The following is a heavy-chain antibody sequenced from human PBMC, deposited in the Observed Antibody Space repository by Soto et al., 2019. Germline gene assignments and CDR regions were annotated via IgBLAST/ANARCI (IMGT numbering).Heavy chain of an antibody. J-gene: IGHJ5*02. V-gene: IGHV4-39*01. CDR2: IYYSGST. CDR3: ATQEVGGTYVYTFDP. Sequence: PSETLPLTCTVSGGSITSSIYYWGWIRQPPGKGLEWIGSIYYSGSTYYNPSLKSRVTISVDTSKNQFSLKLSSVTAADTAVYYCATQEVGGTYVYTFDPWGQGTLVTVS. D-gene: IGHD1-26*01. CDR1: GGSITSSIYY.